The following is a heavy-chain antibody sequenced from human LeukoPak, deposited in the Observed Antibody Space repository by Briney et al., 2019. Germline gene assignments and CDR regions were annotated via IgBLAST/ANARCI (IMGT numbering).Heavy chain of an antibody. V-gene: IGHV5-51*01. J-gene: IGHJ4*02. CDR3: ARRRSGQWLVTGPFDY. D-gene: IGHD6-19*01. Sequence: GESLKISCKGSGYSFTSYWIGWVRQMPGKGLEWMGIIYPGDSDTRYSPSFQGQVTISADKSISTAYLQWSSLKASDTAMYYCARRRSGQWLVTGPFDYWGQGTLVTVSS. CDR2: IYPGDSDT. CDR1: GYSFTSYW.